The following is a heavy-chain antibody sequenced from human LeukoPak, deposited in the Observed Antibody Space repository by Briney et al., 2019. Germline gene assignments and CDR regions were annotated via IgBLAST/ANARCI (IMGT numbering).Heavy chain of an antibody. CDR1: GGSISSSSYY. D-gene: IGHD3-22*01. CDR3: ARDSNGPRPHYYDSSGYYDY. J-gene: IGHJ4*02. V-gene: IGHV4-39*07. Sequence: KTSETLSLTCTVSGGSISSSSYYWGWIRQPPGKGLEWIGSIYYSGSTYNNPSLKSRVTMSVDTSKNQFSLKLSSVTAADTAVYYCARDSNGPRPHYYDSSGYYDYWGQGTLVTVSS. CDR2: IYYSGST.